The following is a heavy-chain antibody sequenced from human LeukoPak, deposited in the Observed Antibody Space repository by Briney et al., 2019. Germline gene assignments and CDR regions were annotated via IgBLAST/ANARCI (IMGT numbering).Heavy chain of an antibody. Sequence: PSETLSLTCTVSGGSISSGDYYWSWIRQPPGKGLEWIGYIYYSGSTYYNPSLKSRLTISVDTSKNQFSLKLTSVTAADTAVYYCATLGEYYDSSGYYYNWGQGTLVTVSS. CDR1: GGSISSGDYY. CDR3: ATLGEYYDSSGYYYN. J-gene: IGHJ4*02. CDR2: IYYSGST. V-gene: IGHV4-30-4*01. D-gene: IGHD3-22*01.